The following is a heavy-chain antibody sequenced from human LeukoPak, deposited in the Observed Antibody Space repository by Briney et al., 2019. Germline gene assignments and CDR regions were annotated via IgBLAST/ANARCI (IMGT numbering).Heavy chain of an antibody. J-gene: IGHJ4*02. CDR1: GFTFSSYA. V-gene: IGHV3-7*01. Sequence: PGGSLRLSCAASGFTFSSYAMSWVRQAPGKGLEWVANIKQDGSEKYYVDSVKGRFTISRDNAKNSLYLQMNSLRAEDTAVYYCARDSSSWYSLDYWGQGTLVTVSS. D-gene: IGHD6-13*01. CDR2: IKQDGSEK. CDR3: ARDSSSWYSLDY.